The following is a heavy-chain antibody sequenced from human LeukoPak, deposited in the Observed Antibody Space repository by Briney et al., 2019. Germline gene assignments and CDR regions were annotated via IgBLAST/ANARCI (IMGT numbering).Heavy chain of an antibody. CDR2: IKQDASEK. D-gene: IGHD4-17*01. CDR3: ARYGDYDTFHY. Sequence: EGSLRLSCAASGFTFSSYAMHWVRQAPGKGLEWVANIKQDASEKRYVESVRGRFTISRDNAKNSLSLEMNSLRAEDTAVYYCARYGDYDTFHYWGQGTLVTVSS. V-gene: IGHV3-7*03. CDR1: GFTFSSYA. J-gene: IGHJ4*02.